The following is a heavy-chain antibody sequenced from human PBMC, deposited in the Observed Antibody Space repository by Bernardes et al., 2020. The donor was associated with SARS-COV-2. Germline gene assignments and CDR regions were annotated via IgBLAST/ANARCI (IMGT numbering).Heavy chain of an antibody. CDR3: ARVGENYDFWSGYYTNDY. D-gene: IGHD3-3*01. J-gene: IGHJ4*02. CDR2: IYIGGST. V-gene: IGHV3-66*02. CDR1: GFTVSSNY. Sequence: GGSLRLSCAASGFTVSSNYMSWVRQAPGKGLEWVSVIYIGGSTYYADSVKGRFTISRDNSKNTLYLQMNSLRAEDTAVYYCARVGENYDFWSGYYTNDYWGQGTLVTVSS.